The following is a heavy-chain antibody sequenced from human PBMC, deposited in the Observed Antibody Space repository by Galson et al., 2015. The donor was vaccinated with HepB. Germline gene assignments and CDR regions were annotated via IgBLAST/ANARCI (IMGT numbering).Heavy chain of an antibody. D-gene: IGHD4-11*01. J-gene: IGHJ4*02. CDR2: IVVGSGNT. V-gene: IGHV1-58*02. CDR3: ARAGNYVVDY. CDR1: GFTFTRSA. Sequence: SVKVSCKASGFTFTRSAMQWVRQARGQRLEWIGWIVVGSGNTNYAQKFQERVTITRDMSTSTAYMELSSLRSDDTAVYYCARAGNYVVDYWGQGTLVTVSS.